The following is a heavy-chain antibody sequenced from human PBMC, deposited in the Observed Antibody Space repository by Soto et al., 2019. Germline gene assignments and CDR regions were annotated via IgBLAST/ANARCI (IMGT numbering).Heavy chain of an antibody. Sequence: PGGSLRLSCAASGFTVSSNYMSWVRQAPGKGLEWVSVIYSGGSTYYADSVKGRFTISRDNSKNTLYLQMNSLRAEDTAVYYCARYYYGSGSEYYYYYYGMDVWGQGTTVTVS. CDR2: IYSGGST. J-gene: IGHJ6*02. V-gene: IGHV3-53*01. D-gene: IGHD3-10*01. CDR3: ARYYYGSGSEYYYYYYGMDV. CDR1: GFTVSSNY.